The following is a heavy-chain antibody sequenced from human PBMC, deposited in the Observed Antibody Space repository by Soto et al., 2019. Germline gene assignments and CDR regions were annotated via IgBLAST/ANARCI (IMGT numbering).Heavy chain of an antibody. J-gene: IGHJ5*02. CDR2: INGDGSAT. Sequence: EVQLVESGGGLVQPGGSLRLSCTASGFAFSHYWMHWVRQAPGKGLMWVSRINGDGSATTYADSVKGRFTSSRDNAKNTLYLQMNSLTADDTAVYYCVRSDWFDPWGQGTLVTVSS. V-gene: IGHV3-74*01. CDR1: GFAFSHYW. CDR3: VRSDWFDP.